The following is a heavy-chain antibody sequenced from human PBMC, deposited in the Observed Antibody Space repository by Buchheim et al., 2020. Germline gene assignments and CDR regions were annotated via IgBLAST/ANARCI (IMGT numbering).Heavy chain of an antibody. CDR2: ISYDGNTK. D-gene: IGHD3-10*01. CDR3: AKAHYYGSGDYYSRLGYFFGMGV. J-gene: IGHJ6*02. Sequence: QVQVVESGGGVVQPGGSLRLSCAASGFAFKNYGMHWVRQAPGKGLEWVALISYDGNTKYYGDSVKGRFLIFRDNSKNTLYLQMNSLRAEDTAVYHCAKAHYYGSGDYYSRLGYFFGMGVWGPGTT. V-gene: IGHV3-30*18. CDR1: GFAFKNYG.